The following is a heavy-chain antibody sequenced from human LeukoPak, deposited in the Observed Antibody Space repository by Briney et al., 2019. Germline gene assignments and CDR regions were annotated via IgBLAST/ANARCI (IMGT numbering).Heavy chain of an antibody. CDR1: GFTFSRYA. J-gene: IGHJ4*02. V-gene: IGHV3-23*01. D-gene: IGHD3-10*01. CDR2: IGVSDAST. Sequence: GGSLRLSCVVSGFTFSRYAVHWVRQAPGKGLEWVSGIGVSDASTYYADSVKGRFIVSRDTSKNTLYLQMNSLRAEDTAMYYCAKRSGSGSQEYFDYWGQGTVVTVSS. CDR3: AKRSGSGSQEYFDY.